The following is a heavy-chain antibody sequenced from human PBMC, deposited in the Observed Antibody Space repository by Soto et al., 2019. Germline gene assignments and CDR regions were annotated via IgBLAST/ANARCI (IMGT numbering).Heavy chain of an antibody. CDR2: IYPGDSDT. CDR3: ARTTAVATSPYYYYYGMDV. J-gene: IGHJ6*02. CDR1: GYSFTSYW. D-gene: IGHD5-12*01. Sequence: GESPKISCKGSGYSFTSYWIGWVRQMPGKGLEWMGIIYPGDSDTRYSPSFQGQVTISADKSISTAYLQWSSLKASDTAMYYCARTTAVATSPYYYYYGMDVWGQGTTVTVSS. V-gene: IGHV5-51*01.